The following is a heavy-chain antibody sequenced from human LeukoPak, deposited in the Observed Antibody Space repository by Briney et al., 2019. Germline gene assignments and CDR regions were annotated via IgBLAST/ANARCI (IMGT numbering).Heavy chain of an antibody. V-gene: IGHV5-51*01. CDR3: ARTPFPSAPYYMDV. Sequence: GASLQISCKGSGYIFTSYWIGWVRQMPGKGLEWMGIIYPGDSDTRYSPSFQGQVTISADKSISTAYLQWSSLKASATAMYYCARTPFPSAPYYMDVWGKGTTVTVSS. CDR2: IYPGDSDT. J-gene: IGHJ6*03. CDR1: GYIFTSYW.